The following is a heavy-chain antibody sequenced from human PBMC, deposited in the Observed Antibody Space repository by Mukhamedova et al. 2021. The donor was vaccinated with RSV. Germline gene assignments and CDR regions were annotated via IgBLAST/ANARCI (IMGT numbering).Heavy chain of an antibody. Sequence: EWIGYIYYSGSTNYNPSLKSRVTISEDTSKNQFSLKLSSVTAADTAVYYCARTTMATISGWYFDLWGRGTLVTVSS. J-gene: IGHJ2*01. CDR2: IYYSGST. D-gene: IGHD5-24*01. CDR3: ARTTMATISGWYFDL. V-gene: IGHV4-59*01.